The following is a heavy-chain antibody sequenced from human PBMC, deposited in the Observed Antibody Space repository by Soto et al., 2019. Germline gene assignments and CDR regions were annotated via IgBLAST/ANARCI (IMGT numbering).Heavy chain of an antibody. Sequence: GGSLRLSCAASGFTFSSYGMHWVRQAPGKGLEWVAVISYDGSNKYYADSVKGRFTISRDNSKNTLYLQMNSLRAEDTAVSYCAKGNRGSYYYDSSGYKPPFDYWGQGTLVTVSS. CDR2: ISYDGSNK. D-gene: IGHD3-22*01. CDR3: AKGNRGSYYYDSSGYKPPFDY. V-gene: IGHV3-30*18. J-gene: IGHJ4*02. CDR1: GFTFSSYG.